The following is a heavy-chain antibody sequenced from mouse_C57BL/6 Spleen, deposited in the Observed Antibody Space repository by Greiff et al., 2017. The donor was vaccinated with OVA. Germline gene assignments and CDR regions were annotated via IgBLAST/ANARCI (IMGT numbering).Heavy chain of an antibody. Sequence: VQLKESGGGLVKPGGSLKLSCAASGFTFSDYGMHWVRQAPEKGLEWVAYISSGSSTIYYADTVKGRFTISRDNAKNTLFLQMTSLRSEDTAMYYCARETYYYGSRAWFAYWGQGTLVTVSA. V-gene: IGHV5-17*01. J-gene: IGHJ3*01. CDR3: ARETYYYGSRAWFAY. CDR1: GFTFSDYG. D-gene: IGHD1-1*01. CDR2: ISSGSSTI.